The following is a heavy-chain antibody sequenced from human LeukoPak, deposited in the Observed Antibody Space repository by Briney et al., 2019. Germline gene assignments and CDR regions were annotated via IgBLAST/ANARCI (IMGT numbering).Heavy chain of an antibody. D-gene: IGHD4-17*01. CDR3: ARETVTKAISAFDI. CDR2: IYYSGST. J-gene: IGHJ3*02. Sequence: SETLSLTCAVYGGSFSGYYWSWIRQPPGKGLEWIGYIYYSGSTYYNPSLKSRVTISVDTSKNQFSLKLSSVTAADTAVYYCARETVTKAISAFDIWGQGTMVTVSS. CDR1: GGSFSGYY. V-gene: IGHV4-30-4*08.